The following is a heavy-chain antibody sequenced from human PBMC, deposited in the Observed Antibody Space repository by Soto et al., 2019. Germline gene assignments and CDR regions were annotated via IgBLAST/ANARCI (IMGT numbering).Heavy chain of an antibody. CDR3: ARVSVPYYDILTGYPYYYYYGMDV. CDR1: GDSVSSNSAA. CDR2: TYYRSKWYN. D-gene: IGHD3-9*01. J-gene: IGHJ6*02. Sequence: SQTLSLTCAISGDSVSSNSAAWNWIRQSPSRGLEWLGRTYYRSKWYNDYAVSVKSRITINPDTSKNQFSLQLNSVTPEDTAVYYCARVSVPYYDILTGYPYYYYYGMDVWGQGTTVTVSS. V-gene: IGHV6-1*01.